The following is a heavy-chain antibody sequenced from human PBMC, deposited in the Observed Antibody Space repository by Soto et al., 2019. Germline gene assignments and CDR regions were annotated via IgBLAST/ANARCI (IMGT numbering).Heavy chain of an antibody. CDR1: GFTFSTYA. CDR3: ARGLIRGSVALFIWFDP. D-gene: IGHD2-21*01. J-gene: IGHJ5*02. Sequence: ASLKVSCKTSGFTFSTYAIHWVRQAPGQRLEWMGWINAGNGDTTYSRKVEDRVTFTRDTSASTAYMDLSSLTSEDTAVYSCARGLIRGSVALFIWFDPWGQGTMGTVSA. V-gene: IGHV1-3*01. CDR2: INAGNGDT.